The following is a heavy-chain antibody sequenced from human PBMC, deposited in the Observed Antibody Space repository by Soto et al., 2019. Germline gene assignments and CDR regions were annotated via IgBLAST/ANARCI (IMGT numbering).Heavy chain of an antibody. V-gene: IGHV1-69*06. Sequence: QVQLVQSGAEVKKPGSSVKVSCKASGGTFSSYAISWVRQAPGQGLEWMGGIIPIFGTANYAQKFQGRVTITADKSTSTAYMELSSLRSEDTAVYYCARVDYGDYETYYYYGMDVWGQGTTVTVSS. J-gene: IGHJ6*02. CDR3: ARVDYGDYETYYYYGMDV. D-gene: IGHD4-17*01. CDR1: GGTFSSYA. CDR2: IIPIFGTA.